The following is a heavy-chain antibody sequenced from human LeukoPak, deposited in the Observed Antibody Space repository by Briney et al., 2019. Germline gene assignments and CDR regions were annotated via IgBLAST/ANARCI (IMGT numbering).Heavy chain of an antibody. D-gene: IGHD5-18*01. CDR2: ISSSSSYI. J-gene: IGHJ6*03. CDR1: GFTFSSYS. V-gene: IGHV3-21*01. CDR3: ARDLLESQLPPLYYYMDV. Sequence: KTGGSLRLSCAASGFTFSSYSMNWVRQAPGKGLEWVSSISSSSSYIYYADSVKGRFTISRDNAKNSLYLQMNSLRAEDTAVYYCARDLLESQLPPLYYYMDVWGKGTTVTISS.